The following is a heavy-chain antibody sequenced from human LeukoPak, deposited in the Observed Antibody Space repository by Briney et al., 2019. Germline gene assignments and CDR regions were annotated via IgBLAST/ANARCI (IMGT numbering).Heavy chain of an antibody. CDR2: IDKEGSAA. Sequence: GGSLRLSCVSSGFIFTNYWMHWVRQVPGKGPVWVGRIDKEGSAAFYAESVKGRFTISRDNVKSTVYLQMNSLTAEDTAVYHCARGGYSGSYYRFDWGPGTLVTVSS. CDR1: GFIFTNYW. J-gene: IGHJ4*02. V-gene: IGHV3-74*01. D-gene: IGHD1-26*01. CDR3: ARGGYSGSYYRFD.